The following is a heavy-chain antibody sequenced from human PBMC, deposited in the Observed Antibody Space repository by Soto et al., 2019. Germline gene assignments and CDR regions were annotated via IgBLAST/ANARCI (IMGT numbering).Heavy chain of an antibody. J-gene: IGHJ5*02. CDR3: AREALLNWFDP. D-gene: IGHD2-15*01. CDR2: ISSSSSTI. V-gene: IGHV3-48*01. Sequence: GGSLRLSCAASGFTFSSYSMNWVRKAPGKGLEWVSYISSSSSTIYYADSVKGRFTISRDNAKNSLYLQMNSLRAEDTAVYYCAREALLNWFDPWGQGTLVTVSS. CDR1: GFTFSSYS.